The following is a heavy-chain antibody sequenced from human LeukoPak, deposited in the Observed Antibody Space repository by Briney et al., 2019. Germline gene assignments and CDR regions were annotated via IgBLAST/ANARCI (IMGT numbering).Heavy chain of an antibody. Sequence: PGGSLRLSCAASGFTFSNAWMSWVRQAPGKGLEWGGRIKSKTDGGTTDYAAPVKGRFTISRDDSKNTLYLQMNSLKTEDTAVYYCTTPYLLVWWGQGTLVTVSS. CDR3: TTPYLLVW. D-gene: IGHD2-8*02. V-gene: IGHV3-15*01. CDR2: IKSKTDGGTT. J-gene: IGHJ4*02. CDR1: GFTFSNAW.